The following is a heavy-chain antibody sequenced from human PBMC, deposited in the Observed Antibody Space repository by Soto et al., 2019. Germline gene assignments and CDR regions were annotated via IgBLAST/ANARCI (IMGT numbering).Heavy chain of an antibody. CDR2: IYSSENT. D-gene: IGHD5-18*01. CDR1: GGSVSSSSYS. CDR3: ATESVDTAMEHRIGMDV. V-gene: IGHV4-39*02. Sequence: PSETLSLTCTVSGGSVSSSSYSWGWIRQSPGKGLEWIGTIYSSENTYYNPSLLSRFTISRDNAKNSLYLQMNSLRDEDTAVYYCATESVDTAMEHRIGMDVWGQGTTVTVSS. J-gene: IGHJ6*02.